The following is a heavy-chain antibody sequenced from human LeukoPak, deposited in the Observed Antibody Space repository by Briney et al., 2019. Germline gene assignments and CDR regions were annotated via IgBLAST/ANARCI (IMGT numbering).Heavy chain of an antibody. V-gene: IGHV4-59*01. CDR2: MYYSGST. Sequence: SETLSLTCTVSGGSISSYHWSWIRQAPGKGLEWIGYMYYSGSTNYNPSLKNRVTISVDTSKNQFSLKLTSVTAADTAVYYCASGSSTVKFYYGIDVWGRGTTVTVSS. D-gene: IGHD4-17*01. CDR1: GGSISSYH. CDR3: ASGSSTVKFYYGIDV. J-gene: IGHJ6*02.